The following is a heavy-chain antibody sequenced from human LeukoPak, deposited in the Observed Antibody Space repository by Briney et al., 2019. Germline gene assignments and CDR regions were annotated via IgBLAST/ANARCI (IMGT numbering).Heavy chain of an antibody. CDR3: AKDRGYFESSGYYIFDY. CDR2: ISYDGSNK. CDR1: GFTFRSYG. D-gene: IGHD3-22*01. Sequence: PGGSLRLSCAASGFTFRSYGMHWVRQAPGKELEWVTIISYDGSNKYYADSVKGRFTISRDNSKNTLYLQMNSLRAEDTAVYYCAKDRGYFESSGYYIFDYWGQGTLVTVSS. V-gene: IGHV3-30*18. J-gene: IGHJ4*02.